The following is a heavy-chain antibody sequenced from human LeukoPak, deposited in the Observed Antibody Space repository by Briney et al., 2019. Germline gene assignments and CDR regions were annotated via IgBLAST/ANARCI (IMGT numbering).Heavy chain of an antibody. V-gene: IGHV3-23*01. CDR1: GFTVSSNY. J-gene: IGHJ5*02. Sequence: TGGSLRLSCAASGFTVSSNYMSWVRQAPGKGLEWVSAISGSGASTYYADSVKGRFTISRDNSKNTLYLQMNSLRAEDTAVYYCAKDRRYDFWSQNWFDPWGQGTQVTVSS. CDR3: AKDRRYDFWSQNWFDP. CDR2: ISGSGAST. D-gene: IGHD3-3*01.